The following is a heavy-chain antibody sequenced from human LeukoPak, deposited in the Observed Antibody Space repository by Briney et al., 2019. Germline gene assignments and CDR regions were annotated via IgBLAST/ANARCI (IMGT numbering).Heavy chain of an antibody. CDR2: ISGSGGST. Sequence: HPGGSLRLSCAASGFTFSSYGMNWVRQAPGKGLEWVSAISGSGGSTYYADSVKGRFTISRDNSKNTLYLQMNSLRAEDTAVYYCAKDVRYSSSWVDYWGQGTLVTVSS. CDR1: GFTFSSYG. CDR3: AKDVRYSSSWVDY. V-gene: IGHV3-23*01. J-gene: IGHJ4*02. D-gene: IGHD6-13*01.